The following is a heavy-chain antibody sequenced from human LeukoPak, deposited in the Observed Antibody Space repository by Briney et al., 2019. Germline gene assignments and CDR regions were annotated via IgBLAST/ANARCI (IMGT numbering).Heavy chain of an antibody. CDR2: ITWHSENI. J-gene: IGHJ4*02. CDR1: GFTFDDYA. D-gene: IGHD3-3*01. V-gene: IGHV3-9*01. Sequence: PCGSLRLSCVASGFTFDDYAMHWVRHAPGKGLEWVSGITWHSENIDYADSVKGRFTISRDNAKNSLYLQMNNLRAEDTALYFCVAVPETDFWIGFYLDYWGQGILVTVSS. CDR3: VAVPETDFWIGFYLDY.